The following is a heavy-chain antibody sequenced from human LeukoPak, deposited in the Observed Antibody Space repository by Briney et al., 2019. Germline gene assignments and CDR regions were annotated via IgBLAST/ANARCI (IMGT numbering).Heavy chain of an antibody. V-gene: IGHV1-69*13. D-gene: IGHD4-11*01. Sequence: GASVKVSCKASGGTFSSYAISWVRQAPGQGLEWMGGIIPIFGTANYAQKFQGRVTITADESTSTAYMELSSLRSEDTAVYYCAGWGLQSNWFDPWGQGTLVTVSS. CDR1: GGTFSSYA. CDR3: AGWGLQSNWFDP. CDR2: IIPIFGTA. J-gene: IGHJ5*02.